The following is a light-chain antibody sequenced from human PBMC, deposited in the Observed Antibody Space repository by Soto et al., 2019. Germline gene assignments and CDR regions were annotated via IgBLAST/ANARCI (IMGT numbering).Light chain of an antibody. J-gene: IGKJ5*01. CDR2: DAY. V-gene: IGKV3-11*01. CDR3: QQRHMWPIT. Sequence: EVVLTQSPVTLSLSPGERATLSSRASQSFRGLLAGYQQKPGQAPRLLIYDAYNRATGIPPRFSGSGSGTDFTLTISSLEPEDSAVYYCQQRHMWPITFGQGTRLEIK. CDR1: QSFRGL.